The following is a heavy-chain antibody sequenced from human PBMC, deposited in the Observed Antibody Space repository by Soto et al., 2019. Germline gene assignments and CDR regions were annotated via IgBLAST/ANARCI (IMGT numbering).Heavy chain of an antibody. CDR2: IGGSGVTT. CDR1: GFTFDNYA. J-gene: IGHJ5*02. CDR3: AKDRLSSPCTWFDP. V-gene: IGHV3-23*01. D-gene: IGHD5-12*01. Sequence: EVQLLESGGGLVQPGGSLRLSCAASGFTFDNYAMSWVRQAPGKGLEWVSGIGGSGVTTYYAHSVKGRFTISRDNSKNTLYLQMNSLRAEDTAVHYCAKDRLSSPCTWFDPWGQGTLVTVSS.